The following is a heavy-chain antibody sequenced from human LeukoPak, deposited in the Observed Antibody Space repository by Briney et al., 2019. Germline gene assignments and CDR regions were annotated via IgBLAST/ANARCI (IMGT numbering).Heavy chain of an antibody. CDR3: ARYFDSSGYSVNDVDAFDI. V-gene: IGHV4-61*02. D-gene: IGHD3-22*01. CDR2: IYTSGST. CDR1: GGSISSGSYY. J-gene: IGHJ3*02. Sequence: SQTLSLTCTVSGGSISSGSYYWSWIRQPAGKGLEWIGRIYTSGSTNYNPSLKSRVTISVDRSKNQFSLKLSSVTAADTAVYYCARYFDSSGYSVNDVDAFDIWGQGTMVTVSS.